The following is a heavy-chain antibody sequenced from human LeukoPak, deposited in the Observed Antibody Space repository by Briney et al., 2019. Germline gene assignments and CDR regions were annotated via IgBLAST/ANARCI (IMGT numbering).Heavy chain of an antibody. CDR2: VSSDGSNR. D-gene: IGHD6-13*01. CDR3: ARGYSSSWLGYFDY. CDR1: GFTFSSYG. J-gene: IGHJ4*02. V-gene: IGHV3-30*03. Sequence: GGSLRLSCAASGFTFSSYGLHWVRQAPGKGLEWVAVVSSDGSNRYYEDSVKGRFTISRDTSKNMVYLQMNSLGAEDTAVYYCARGYSSSWLGYFDYWGQGALVTVSS.